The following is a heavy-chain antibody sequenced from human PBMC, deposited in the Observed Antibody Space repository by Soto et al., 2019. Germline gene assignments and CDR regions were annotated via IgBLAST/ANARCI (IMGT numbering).Heavy chain of an antibody. J-gene: IGHJ4*02. CDR1: GYSFAGYG. CDR2: ISGYNGDT. Sequence: QVQLVQSGAEVKRPGASVKVSCKASGYSFAGYGMNWVRQAPGQGLQWMGWISGYNGDTKYAKKFQGRVTMTTDASTATVQLELRNLTSDDTAVYYCATSLIALPTTRRDFWDLGTLVTVAS. V-gene: IGHV1-18*01. D-gene: IGHD1-26*01. CDR3: ATSLIALPTTRRDF.